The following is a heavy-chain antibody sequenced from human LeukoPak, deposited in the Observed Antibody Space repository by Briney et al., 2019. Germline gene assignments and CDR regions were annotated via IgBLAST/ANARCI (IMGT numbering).Heavy chain of an antibody. CDR2: IYYSGCT. V-gene: IGHV4-39*01. CDR3: ARHPKDYHSPYFDY. D-gene: IGHD3-16*01. Sequence: SETLSLTCTVPGGSISSSSYYWGWIRQPPGKGLEWIGSIYYSGCTYYNPSLKSRVTISVDTSKNQFSLKLSSVTAADTAVYYCARHPKDYHSPYFDYWGQGTLVTVSS. J-gene: IGHJ4*02. CDR1: GGSISSSSYY.